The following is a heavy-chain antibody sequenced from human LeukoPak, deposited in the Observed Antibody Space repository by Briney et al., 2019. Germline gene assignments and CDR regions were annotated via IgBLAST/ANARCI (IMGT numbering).Heavy chain of an antibody. D-gene: IGHD3-3*01. V-gene: IGHV3-30*18. Sequence: GGSLRLSCAVSGFTFRSYGMHWVRQAPGKGLEWVAVISYDGSNKYYADSVKGRFTISRDNSKNTLYLQMNSLRAEDTAVYYCAKDPRGVVTYYFDYWGQGTLVTVSS. CDR1: GFTFRSYG. J-gene: IGHJ4*02. CDR3: AKDPRGVVTYYFDY. CDR2: ISYDGSNK.